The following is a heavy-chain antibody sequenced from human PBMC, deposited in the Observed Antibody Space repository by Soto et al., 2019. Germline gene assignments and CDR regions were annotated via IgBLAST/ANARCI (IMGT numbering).Heavy chain of an antibody. D-gene: IGHD1-7*01. CDR2: TYYRSKWYN. V-gene: IGHV6-1*01. Sequence: SQTLSLTCAISGDSVSSNSAAWNWIRQSPSRGLEWLGRTYYRSKWYNDCAVSVKSRITINPDTSKNQFSLQLNSVTPEDTALYYCAREVRLTGTTSLFDYWGQGTLVTVSS. CDR3: AREVRLTGTTSLFDY. J-gene: IGHJ4*02. CDR1: GDSVSSNSAA.